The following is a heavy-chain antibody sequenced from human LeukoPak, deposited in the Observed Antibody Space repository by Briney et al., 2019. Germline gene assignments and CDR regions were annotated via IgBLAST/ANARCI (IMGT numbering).Heavy chain of an antibody. CDR3: ARVGPVITIFGANNYFDY. CDR2: IYHSGST. J-gene: IGHJ4*02. V-gene: IGHV4-38-2*02. CDR1: GYSISSGYY. Sequence: SETLSLTCTVSGYSISSGYYWGWIRQPPGKGLERIGSIYHSGSTYYNPSLKSRVTISVDTSKNQFSLKLSSVTAADTAVYYCARVGPVITIFGANNYFDYWGQGTLVTVSS. D-gene: IGHD3-3*01.